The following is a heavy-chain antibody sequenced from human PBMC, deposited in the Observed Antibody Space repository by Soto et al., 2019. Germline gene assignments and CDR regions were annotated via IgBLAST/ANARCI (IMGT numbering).Heavy chain of an antibody. V-gene: IGHV3-21*01. D-gene: IGHD2-21*01. Sequence: EVQLVESGGGLVKPGGSLRLSCAASGFTFNTYDMNWVRQAPGKGLEWVSSSTTSSAYIYYADSLKGRITISRDNAKNSLFLQIHSLRAEDTAVYYCVRSGTARLLRHSWFDTWGQGTLVTVSS. CDR1: GFTFNTYD. J-gene: IGHJ5*02. CDR2: STTSSAYI. CDR3: VRSGTARLLRHSWFDT.